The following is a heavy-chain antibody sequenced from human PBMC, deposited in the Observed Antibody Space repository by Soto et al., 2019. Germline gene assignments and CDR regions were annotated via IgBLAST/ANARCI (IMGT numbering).Heavy chain of an antibody. J-gene: IGHJ4*02. CDR1: GFTFNNYA. D-gene: IGHD1-26*01. Sequence: SLRLSCAASGFTFNNYAVSWVRQAPGKGLEWVSAISATGDNTYYADFVEGRFTISRDNSKNTLYLQMNGLRAEDTAMYYCAKEMSYGRPYDYWGQGTLVTVSS. V-gene: IGHV3-23*01. CDR2: ISATGDNT. CDR3: AKEMSYGRPYDY.